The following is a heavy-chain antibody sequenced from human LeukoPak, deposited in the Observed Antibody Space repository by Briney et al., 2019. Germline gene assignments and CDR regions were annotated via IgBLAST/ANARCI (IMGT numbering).Heavy chain of an antibody. D-gene: IGHD3-22*01. Sequence: GGSLRLSCAASGFTFSSYEMNWVRQAPGKGLEWVSYISSSGSTIYYADSVKGRFTISRDNAKNSLYLQMNSLRAEDTAVYHCARGRYYDSSGYFDYWGQGTLVAVSS. CDR2: ISSSGSTI. CDR1: GFTFSSYE. V-gene: IGHV3-48*03. J-gene: IGHJ4*02. CDR3: ARGRYYDSSGYFDY.